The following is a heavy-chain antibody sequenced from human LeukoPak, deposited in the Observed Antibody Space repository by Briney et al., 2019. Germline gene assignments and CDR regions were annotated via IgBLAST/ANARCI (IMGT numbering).Heavy chain of an antibody. V-gene: IGHV1-8*01. Sequence: ASVKVSCKAPGYTFTSYDINWVRQATGQGLEWMGWMNPNSGNTGYAQKFQGRVTMTRNTSISTAYMELSSLRSEDTAVYYCARAYYDTSAYPGYWGQGTLVTVSS. CDR2: MNPNSGNT. J-gene: IGHJ4*02. CDR3: ARAYYDTSAYPGY. D-gene: IGHD3-22*01. CDR1: GYTFTSYD.